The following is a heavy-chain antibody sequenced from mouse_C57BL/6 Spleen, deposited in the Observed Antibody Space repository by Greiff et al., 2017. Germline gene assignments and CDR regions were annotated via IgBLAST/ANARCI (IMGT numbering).Heavy chain of an antibody. V-gene: IGHV1-26*01. Sequence: VQLQQSGPELVKPGASVKISCKASGYTFTDYYMNWVKQSHGKSLEWIGDINPNNGGTSYNQKFKGKATLTVDKSSSTAYMELRSLTSEDSAVYYCARRAYYSNYVWFAYWGQGTLVTVSA. CDR2: INPNNGGT. CDR3: ARRAYYSNYVWFAY. D-gene: IGHD2-5*01. J-gene: IGHJ3*01. CDR1: GYTFTDYY.